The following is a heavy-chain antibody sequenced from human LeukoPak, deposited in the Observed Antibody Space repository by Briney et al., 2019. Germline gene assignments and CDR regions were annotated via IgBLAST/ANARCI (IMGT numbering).Heavy chain of an antibody. V-gene: IGHV3-7*01. D-gene: IGHD6-19*01. J-gene: IGHJ4*02. Sequence: SGGSLRLXCAASGFTFSDYYMSWIRQAPGKGLEWVANIKQDGSEKYYVDSVKGRFTISRDNAKNSLYLQMNSLRAEDTAVYYCARVRSSGSYFDYWGREPWSPSPQ. CDR3: ARVRSSGSYFDY. CDR2: IKQDGSEK. CDR1: GFTFSDYY.